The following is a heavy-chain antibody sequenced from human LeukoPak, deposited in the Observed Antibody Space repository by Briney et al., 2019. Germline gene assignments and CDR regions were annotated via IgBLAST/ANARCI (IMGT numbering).Heavy chain of an antibody. CDR2: INHSGST. CDR1: GGSFSGYY. CDR3: AREEVGRWLQSVFDY. Sequence: QSSETLSLTCAVYGGSFSGYYWSWIRQPPGKGLEWIGEINHSGSTNYNPSLKSRVTISVDTSKNQFSLKLSSVTAADTAVYYCAREEVGRWLQSVFDYWGQGTLVTVSS. V-gene: IGHV4-34*01. D-gene: IGHD5-24*01. J-gene: IGHJ4*02.